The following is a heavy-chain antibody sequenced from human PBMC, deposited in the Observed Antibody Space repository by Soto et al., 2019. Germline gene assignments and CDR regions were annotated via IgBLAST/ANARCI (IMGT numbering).Heavy chain of an antibody. J-gene: IGHJ4*02. CDR3: ARTVMPVGNLAAFDH. CDR1: GGSVSSVKYF. D-gene: IGHD7-27*01. CDR2: IYNNGNT. Sequence: SETLSLTCNVSGGSVSSVKYFWSWIRQPPGKGLEWIAYIYNNGNTNYNPSLKSRATISVETSKNQCSLKLTSVTAADSAVYFCARTVMPVGNLAAFDHWGQGVMVTVYS. V-gene: IGHV4-61*01.